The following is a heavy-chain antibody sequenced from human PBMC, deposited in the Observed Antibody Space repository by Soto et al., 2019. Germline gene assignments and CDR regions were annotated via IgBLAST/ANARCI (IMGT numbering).Heavy chain of an antibody. CDR1: GGSFSGYY. D-gene: IGHD3-10*01. CDR3: ARHGSGSYYKKAKDYGMDV. Sequence: QVQLQQWGAGLLKPSETLSLTCAVYGGSFSGYYWSWIRQPPGKGLEWIGEINHSGSTNYNPSLKSRVTISVDTSKNQFSLKLSSVTAADTAVYYCARHGSGSYYKKAKDYGMDVWGQGTTVTVSS. V-gene: IGHV4-34*01. CDR2: INHSGST. J-gene: IGHJ6*02.